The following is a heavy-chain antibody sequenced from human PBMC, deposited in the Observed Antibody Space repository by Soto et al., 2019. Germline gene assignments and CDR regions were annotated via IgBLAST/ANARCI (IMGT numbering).Heavy chain of an antibody. J-gene: IGHJ4*02. CDR2: ISATGGGT. CDR3: AKDRRAGGNSAFYFDF. D-gene: IGHD3-16*01. Sequence: GGSLRLSCAASGFKFSNYAMSWVRQTPGKGLEWVSLISATGGGTYYADSVKGRFTISRDNSHNTLYLQVHSLTAEDTAVYYCAKDRRAGGNSAFYFDFWGQGAQVTVSS. CDR1: GFKFSNYA. V-gene: IGHV3-23*01.